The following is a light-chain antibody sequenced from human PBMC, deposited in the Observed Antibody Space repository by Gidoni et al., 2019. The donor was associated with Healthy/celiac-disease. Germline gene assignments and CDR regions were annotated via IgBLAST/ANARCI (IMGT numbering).Light chain of an antibody. J-gene: IGKJ5*01. Sequence: DIVLTQSPGTLSLSPGERATLSCRASQSVSSSYLAWYQQKPGQAPRLLIYGASSRATGIPDRFSGSGSGTDFTLTISRLEPEDFAVYYCQQYGSSPPLITFGQGTRLEIK. CDR3: QQYGSSPPLIT. V-gene: IGKV3-20*01. CDR2: GAS. CDR1: QSVSSSY.